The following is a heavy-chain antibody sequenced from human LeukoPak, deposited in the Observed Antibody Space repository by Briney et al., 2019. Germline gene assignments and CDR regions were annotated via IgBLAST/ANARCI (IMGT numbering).Heavy chain of an antibody. D-gene: IGHD6-13*01. CDR1: GFTFSDHY. CDR3: AREGDIAAAGNNWFDP. J-gene: IGHJ5*02. CDR2: ISSSGSTI. Sequence: GGSLRLSCAASGFTFSDHYMSWIRQAPGKGLEWVSYISSSGSTIYYADSVKGRFTISRDNAKNSLYLQMNSLRAEDTAVYYCAREGDIAAAGNNWFDPWGQGTLVTVSS. V-gene: IGHV3-11*01.